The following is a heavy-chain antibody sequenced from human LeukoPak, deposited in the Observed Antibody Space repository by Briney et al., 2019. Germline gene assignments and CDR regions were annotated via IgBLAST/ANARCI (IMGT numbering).Heavy chain of an antibody. CDR3: ARVSDISVAAYFDY. V-gene: IGHV3-20*04. D-gene: IGHD6-19*01. CDR2: INWNGGST. J-gene: IGHJ4*02. CDR1: GFTFSTFA. Sequence: GGSLRLSCAASGFTFSTFATIWVRQPPGKGLEWVSTINWNGGSTGYADSVKGRFTISRDNAKNSLYLQMNSLRAEDTALYYCARVSDISVAAYFDYWGQGTLVTVSS.